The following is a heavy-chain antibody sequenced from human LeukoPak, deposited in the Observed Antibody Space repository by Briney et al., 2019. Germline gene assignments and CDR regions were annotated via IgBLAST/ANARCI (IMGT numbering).Heavy chain of an antibody. Sequence: PSETLSLTCTVSGGSISSNYMSWVRQAPGKGLEWVSVIYSGGSTYYADSVKGRFTISRDNSKNTLYLQMNSLRAEDTAVYYCARAPIWFGELNWGQGTLVTVSS. CDR1: GGSISSNY. J-gene: IGHJ4*02. D-gene: IGHD3-10*01. V-gene: IGHV3-66*01. CDR2: IYSGGST. CDR3: ARAPIWFGELN.